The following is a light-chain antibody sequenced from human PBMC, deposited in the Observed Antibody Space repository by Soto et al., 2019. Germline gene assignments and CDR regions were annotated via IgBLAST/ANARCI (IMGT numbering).Light chain of an antibody. CDR1: QSVSTS. CDR2: DAS. Sequence: EIVLTQSPATLSLSPGERATLSCRASQSVSTSLAWYQQKPGQAPRLLIYDASNRATGIPARFSGSGSGTDFTLSISSLEPEDFGVYYCQQRSDWPLLTFGEGTKVEIK. V-gene: IGKV3-11*01. CDR3: QQRSDWPLLT. J-gene: IGKJ4*01.